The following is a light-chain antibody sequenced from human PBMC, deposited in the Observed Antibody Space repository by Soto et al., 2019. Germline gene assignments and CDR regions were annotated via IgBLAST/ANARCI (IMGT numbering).Light chain of an antibody. J-gene: IGLJ1*01. CDR1: SSNIGAGYD. CDR2: GNS. Sequence: QSVLTQPPSVSGAPGQRVTISCTGSSSNIGAGYDVHWYQQLPGTAPKLLIYGNSNRPSGVPDRFSGSKSGTSASLAITGLQAEDEADYYCQSYDSSHYVFGTETKVTVL. V-gene: IGLV1-40*01. CDR3: QSYDSSHYV.